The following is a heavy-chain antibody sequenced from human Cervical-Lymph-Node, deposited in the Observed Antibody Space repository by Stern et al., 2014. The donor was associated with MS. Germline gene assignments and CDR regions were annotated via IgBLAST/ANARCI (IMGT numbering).Heavy chain of an antibody. J-gene: IGHJ6*02. V-gene: IGHV1-46*01. CDR2: INPSGGRT. Sequence: QVQLVQSGAEVKKPGASVNVSCKASGYTFTSDYMHWVRQAPGQGLEWMGIINPSGGRTSYAQKFQGRVTMTRDTSTSTVHMELSSLRSEDTAVYYCARQNYYNGMDVWGQGTTVTVSS. CDR3: ARQNYYNGMDV. D-gene: IGHD2/OR15-2a*01. CDR1: GYTFTSDY.